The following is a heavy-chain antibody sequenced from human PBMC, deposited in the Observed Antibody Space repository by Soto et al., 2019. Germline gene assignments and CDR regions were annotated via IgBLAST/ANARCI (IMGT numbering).Heavy chain of an antibody. CDR1: GFSFSSFG. V-gene: IGHV3-33*03. CDR2: IWYDGSLE. CDR3: AKPSYDFWSGYYHPFYY. J-gene: IGHJ4*02. Sequence: GGSLRLSCAASGFSFSSFGMHWVRQAPGKGLEWVAIIWYDGSLEYYADSVKGRFTISRDNSKNTLYLQMNSLRVEDTAVYYCAKPSYDFWSGYYHPFYYWGQGT. D-gene: IGHD3-3*01.